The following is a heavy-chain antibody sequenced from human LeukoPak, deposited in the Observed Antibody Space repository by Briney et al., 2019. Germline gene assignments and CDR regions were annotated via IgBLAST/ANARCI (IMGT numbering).Heavy chain of an antibody. D-gene: IGHD3-22*01. CDR1: GFTFSSYA. Sequence: GGSLRLSCAASGFTFSSYAMHWVRQAPGKGLEWVAVISFDGSDKYYADSVKGRFTISRGNSKNTLYVQMNSLGVEDTAVYYCARVLDSSGYYLTYYYYGMDVWGQGTTVTVSS. J-gene: IGHJ6*02. V-gene: IGHV3-30*04. CDR2: ISFDGSDK. CDR3: ARVLDSSGYYLTYYYYGMDV.